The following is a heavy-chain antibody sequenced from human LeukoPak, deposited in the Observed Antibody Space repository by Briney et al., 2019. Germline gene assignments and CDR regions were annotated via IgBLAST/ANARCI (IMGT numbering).Heavy chain of an antibody. Sequence: GGSLRLSCAASGFTFSSYGMHWVRQAPGKGLEWVAFIRYDGSNKYYADSVKGRFTISRDNSKNTLYLQMNSLRAEDTAVYYCAKDTAVAGPTDAFDIWGQGTMVTVSS. CDR1: GFTFSSYG. CDR3: AKDTAVAGPTDAFDI. V-gene: IGHV3-30*02. J-gene: IGHJ3*02. D-gene: IGHD6-19*01. CDR2: IRYDGSNK.